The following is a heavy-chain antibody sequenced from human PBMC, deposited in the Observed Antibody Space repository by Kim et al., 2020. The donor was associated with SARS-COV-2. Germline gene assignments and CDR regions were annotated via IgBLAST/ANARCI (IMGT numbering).Heavy chain of an antibody. CDR2: SYYSGST. CDR3: ARVGSCSGGSCYSIDY. J-gene: IGHJ4*01. V-gene: IGHV4-59*01. D-gene: IGHD2-15*01. Sequence: SETLSLTCTVSGGSISSYYWSWIRQPPGKGLEWIGYSYYSGSTNYNPSLKSRVTISVDTSKNQFSLKLSSVTAADTAVYYCARVGSCSGGSCYSIDYWG. CDR1: GGSISSYY.